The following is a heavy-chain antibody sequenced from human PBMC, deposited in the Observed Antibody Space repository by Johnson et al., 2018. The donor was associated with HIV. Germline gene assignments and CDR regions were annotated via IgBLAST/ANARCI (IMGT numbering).Heavy chain of an antibody. J-gene: IGHJ3*02. CDR1: GFTFSNAW. CDR3: STDHPTAPLFVMNAFDI. V-gene: IGHV3-15*01. Sequence: EVQLVESGGGVVPPGGSLRLSCAASGFTFSNAWMSWVRQAPGKGLEWVGRLKSKTDGGTTDYAAPVKGRFTISRDDSKDTLYLQMNSLKIEDTAVYYCSTDHPTAPLFVMNAFDIWGQGTMVTVSS. CDR2: LKSKTDGGTT. D-gene: IGHD3-16*02.